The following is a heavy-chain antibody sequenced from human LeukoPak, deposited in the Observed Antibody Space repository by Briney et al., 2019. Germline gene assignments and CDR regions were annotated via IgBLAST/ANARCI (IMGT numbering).Heavy chain of an antibody. CDR1: GGTFSSYA. V-gene: IGHV1-69*05. CDR2: IIPIFGTA. Sequence: SVKVSCKASGGTFSSYAISWVRQAPGQGLEWMGGIIPIFGTANYAQKFQGRVTITTDGSTSTAYMELSSLRPEDTAVYYCASHSSGWYGRFDPWGQGTLVTVSS. CDR3: ASHSSGWYGRFDP. J-gene: IGHJ5*02. D-gene: IGHD6-19*01.